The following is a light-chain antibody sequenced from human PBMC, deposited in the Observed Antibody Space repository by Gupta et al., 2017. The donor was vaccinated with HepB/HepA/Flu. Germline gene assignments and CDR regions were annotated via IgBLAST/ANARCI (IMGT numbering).Light chain of an antibody. Sequence: QSVLTQPPSVSAAPGRRVTISCTGSSSNIGAGYDVHWYQQLPVTAPKLLIYGNSNRPAGVPDRFSGSKSGTSASLAITGLQAEDEADYYCQSYDSSLSALYVFGTGTKVTVL. J-gene: IGLJ1*01. CDR2: GNS. CDR3: QSYDSSLSALYV. CDR1: SSNIGAGYD. V-gene: IGLV1-40*01.